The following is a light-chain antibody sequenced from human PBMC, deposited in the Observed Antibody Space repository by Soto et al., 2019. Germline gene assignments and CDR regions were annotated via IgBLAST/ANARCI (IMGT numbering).Light chain of an antibody. Sequence: QSVLTQPPSVSGAPGQRVTISCGDSTSKIGASFDVHWYQQLPGTAPKLLIYANNKRPSGVPDRFSGSKSGTSASLAITGLQAEDEAHYYCQSYDNGLRHFVAFGEGTKLTVL. V-gene: IGLV1-40*01. CDR1: TSKIGASFD. J-gene: IGLJ2*01. CDR3: QSYDNGLRHFVA. CDR2: ANN.